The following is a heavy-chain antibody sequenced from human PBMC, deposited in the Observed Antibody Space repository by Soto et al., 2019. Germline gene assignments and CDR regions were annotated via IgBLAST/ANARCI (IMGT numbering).Heavy chain of an antibody. J-gene: IGHJ6*02. Sequence: GGSLRLSCAASGFTFRDYFLRWIRQAPGKAPEWVAYISSSSTYTNYAESVKGRFSISRDNTKNSLYLQMNSLRAEDTAVYYCARSRIVNYYFYGMDVWGQGTTVTVS. CDR1: GFTFRDYF. V-gene: IGHV3-11*06. CDR3: ARSRIVNYYFYGMDV. CDR2: ISSSSTYT. D-gene: IGHD3-22*01.